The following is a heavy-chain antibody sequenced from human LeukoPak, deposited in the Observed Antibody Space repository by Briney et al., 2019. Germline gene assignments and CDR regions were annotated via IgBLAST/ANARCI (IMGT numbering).Heavy chain of an antibody. Sequence: GGSLRLSCAASGFNFSSYGMHWVRQAPGKGLEWVAVIWYDGSNKYYADSVKGRFTISRDNSKNTLYLQMNSLRAEDTAVYYYARDLSSGWYYYYGMDVWGQGTTVTVSS. CDR3: ARDLSSGWYYYYGMDV. J-gene: IGHJ6*02. V-gene: IGHV3-33*01. D-gene: IGHD6-19*01. CDR2: IWYDGSNK. CDR1: GFNFSSYG.